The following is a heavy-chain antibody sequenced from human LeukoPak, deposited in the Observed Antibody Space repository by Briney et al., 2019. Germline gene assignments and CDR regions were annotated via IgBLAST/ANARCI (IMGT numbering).Heavy chain of an antibody. Sequence: GASVKVSCKDSGYTFTGYYMHWVRQAPGQGLEWMGWINPNSGGTNYAQKFQGRVTMTRDTSISTAYMELSRLRSDDTAVYYCARGYSYGYVYYYMDVWGKGTTVTMSS. CDR1: GYTFTGYY. CDR3: ARGYSYGYVYYYMDV. V-gene: IGHV1-2*02. J-gene: IGHJ6*03. D-gene: IGHD5-18*01. CDR2: INPNSGGT.